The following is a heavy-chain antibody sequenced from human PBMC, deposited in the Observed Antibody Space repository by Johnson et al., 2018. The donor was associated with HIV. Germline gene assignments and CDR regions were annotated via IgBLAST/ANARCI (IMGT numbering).Heavy chain of an antibody. D-gene: IGHD5-18*01. CDR3: ARGQGGIQLWFDGFDI. J-gene: IGHJ3*02. CDR2: ISGSGGST. CDR1: GFTFSSYA. V-gene: IGHV3-23*04. Sequence: VQLVESGGGLVQPGGSLRLSCAASGFTFSSYAMSWVRQAPGKGLEWVSAISGSGGSTYYADSVKGRFTISRDNSKNTLYLQMNSLRAEDTAVYYCARGQGGIQLWFDGFDIWGQGTMVTVSS.